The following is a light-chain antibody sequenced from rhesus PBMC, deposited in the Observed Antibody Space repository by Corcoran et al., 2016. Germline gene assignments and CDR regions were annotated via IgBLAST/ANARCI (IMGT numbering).Light chain of an antibody. CDR2: KAA. CDR1: ENVNNY. J-gene: IGKJ3*01. V-gene: IGKV1-74*01. Sequence: DIQMTQSPSSLSASVGDRVTITCRASENVNNYLHWYQQKPGKAPKLLIYKAATLQSGVPSRCSGSGSGTDFTLTISSLQPEDFTTYYCQHSYGTPFTFGPGTKLDIK. CDR3: QHSYGTPFT.